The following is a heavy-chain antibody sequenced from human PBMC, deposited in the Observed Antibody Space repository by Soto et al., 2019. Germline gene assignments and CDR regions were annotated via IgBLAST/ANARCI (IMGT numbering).Heavy chain of an antibody. CDR1: GFTFSSYA. CDR2: ISGSGGST. V-gene: IGHV3-23*01. D-gene: IGHD3-10*01. J-gene: IGHJ6*02. Sequence: LRLSCAASGFTFSSYAMSWVRQAPGKGLEWVSAISGSGGSTYYADSVKGRFTISRDNSKNTLYLQMNSLRAEDTAVYYCAKDLTMVRGVMVYYYYGMDVWGRGTTVTVSS. CDR3: AKDLTMVRGVMVYYYYGMDV.